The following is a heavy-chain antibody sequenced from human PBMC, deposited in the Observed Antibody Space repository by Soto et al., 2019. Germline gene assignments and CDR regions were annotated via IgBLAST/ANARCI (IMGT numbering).Heavy chain of an antibody. V-gene: IGHV4-59*12. CDR3: ARDDRNDNIGNFAY. CDR2: VADTGKS. D-gene: IGHD1-7*01. CDR1: AGSPTFYY. Sequence: SETRSLACTLSAGSPTFYYWSWVRHPPGKGLEGIGNVADTGKSGYRPSLRSRLTVSEDTSKTRLSLRMSSVAAADAAVYYCARDDRNDNIGNFAYWGQGTLVTVSS. J-gene: IGHJ4*01.